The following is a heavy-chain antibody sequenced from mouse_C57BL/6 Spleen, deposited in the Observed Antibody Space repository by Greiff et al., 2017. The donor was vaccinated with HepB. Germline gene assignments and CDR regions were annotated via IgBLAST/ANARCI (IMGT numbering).Heavy chain of an antibody. Sequence: EVKLMESEGGLVQPGSSMKLSCTASGFTFSDYYMAWVRQVPEKGLEWVANINYDGSSTYYLDSLKSRFIISRDNAKNILYLQMSSLKTEDTATYYCAIYSNYAWFAYWGQGTLVTVSA. CDR2: INYDGSST. D-gene: IGHD2-5*01. CDR3: AIYSNYAWFAY. J-gene: IGHJ3*01. CDR1: GFTFSDYY. V-gene: IGHV5-16*01.